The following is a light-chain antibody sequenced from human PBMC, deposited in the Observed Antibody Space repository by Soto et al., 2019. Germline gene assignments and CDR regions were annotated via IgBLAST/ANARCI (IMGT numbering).Light chain of an antibody. CDR3: QQSFSTPYI. CDR2: AAS. Sequence: DFQVTQSPSSLSASVGDRVTITCRASQSVNDYLNWYQQRPGKAPRLLIYAASTLHSGVPSRFSGSGFGTDFSLTITSLQPEDFATYYCQQSFSTPYIFGQGTKADIK. V-gene: IGKV1-39*01. J-gene: IGKJ2*01. CDR1: QSVNDY.